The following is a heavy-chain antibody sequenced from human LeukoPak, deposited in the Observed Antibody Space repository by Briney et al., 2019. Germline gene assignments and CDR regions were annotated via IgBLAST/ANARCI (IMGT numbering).Heavy chain of an antibody. V-gene: IGHV4-34*01. D-gene: IGHD3-10*01. CDR1: GGSISSYY. CDR2: INHSGST. J-gene: IGHJ4*02. CDR3: SYYGSGSWVRRFDY. Sequence: SETLSLTCTVSGGSISSYYWSWIRQPPGKGLEWIGEINHSGSTNYNPSLKSRVTISVDTSKNQFSLKLSSVTAADTAVYYCSYYGSGSWVRRFDYWGQGTLVTVSS.